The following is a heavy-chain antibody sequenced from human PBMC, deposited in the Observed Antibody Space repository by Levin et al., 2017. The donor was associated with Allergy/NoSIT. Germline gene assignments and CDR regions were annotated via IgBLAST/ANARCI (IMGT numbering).Heavy chain of an antibody. CDR2: INTDGSST. V-gene: IGHV3-74*01. D-gene: IGHD2-2*01. J-gene: IGHJ4*02. CDR1: GFTFSSYW. CDR3: ARGGSTSCYG. Sequence: ASETLSLTCAASGFTFSSYWMHWVRQAPGKGLVWVSRINTDGSSTSYADSVKGRFTISRDNAKNTLYLQMNSLRAEDTAVYYCARGGSTSCYGWGQGTLVTVSS.